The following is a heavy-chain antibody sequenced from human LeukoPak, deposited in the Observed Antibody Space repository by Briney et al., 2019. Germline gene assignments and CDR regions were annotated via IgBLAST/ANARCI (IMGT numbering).Heavy chain of an antibody. CDR2: MYYSRST. CDR1: GGSISRYY. J-gene: IGHJ4*02. D-gene: IGHD6-13*01. CDR3: ARGFSSWPYYFDY. V-gene: IGHV4-59*01. Sequence: SETLSLTCSVSGGSISRYYWNWIRQPPGKRLEWIGYMYYSRSTNYNPSLKSRVTISIDTSKIQFSLKLSSVTAADTAVYYCARGFSSWPYYFDYWGQGTLVTVSS.